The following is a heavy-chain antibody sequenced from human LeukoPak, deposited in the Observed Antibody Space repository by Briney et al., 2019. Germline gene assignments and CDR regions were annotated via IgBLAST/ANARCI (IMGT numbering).Heavy chain of an antibody. Sequence: SETLSLTCGVYGGSFSDNYWSWIRQPPGKGLEWIGEINHSGSTNYNPSLKSRVTISIDTSKNQFSLKVSSVTAADTAVYYCATHTKKYGDYADDWFDPWGQGTLVTVSS. CDR3: ATHTKKYGDYADDWFDP. V-gene: IGHV4-34*01. CDR1: GGSFSDNY. J-gene: IGHJ5*02. D-gene: IGHD4-17*01. CDR2: INHSGST.